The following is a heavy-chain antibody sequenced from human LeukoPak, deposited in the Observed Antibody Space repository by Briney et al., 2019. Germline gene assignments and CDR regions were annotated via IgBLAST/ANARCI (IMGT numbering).Heavy chain of an antibody. D-gene: IGHD3-10*01. CDR2: IYYSGST. Sequence: SETLSLTCTVSGGSISNYYWSWIRQPPGKELEWIGYIYYSGSTNYNPSLKSRVTISVDTSKNQFSLKLTSVTAADTAVYYCARDRELGYWGQGTLVTVSS. CDR3: ARDRELGY. V-gene: IGHV4-59*01. CDR1: GGSISNYY. J-gene: IGHJ4*02.